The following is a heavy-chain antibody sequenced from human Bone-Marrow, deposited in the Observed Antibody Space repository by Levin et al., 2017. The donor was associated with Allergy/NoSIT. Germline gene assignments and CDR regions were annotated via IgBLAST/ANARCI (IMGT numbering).Heavy chain of an antibody. CDR3: SRGARVGYGYQVRAEWVRFDY. Sequence: PSETLSLTCAVYRGSLSGGSFSNYHWNWIRQAPGKGLEWIGEINDTGSTNYNPSLKSRVSISLDTSEKQVSLKLTAVTAADTAVYYCSRGARVGYGYQVRAEWVRFDYWGQGTLVTVSS. CDR2: INDTGST. J-gene: IGHJ4*02. V-gene: IGHV4-34*01. CDR1: RGSLSGGSFSNYH. D-gene: IGHD2-8*02.